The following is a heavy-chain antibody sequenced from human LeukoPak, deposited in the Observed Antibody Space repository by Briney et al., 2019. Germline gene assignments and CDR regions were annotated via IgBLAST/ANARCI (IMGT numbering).Heavy chain of an antibody. CDR3: ARNSYGSGSHDH. D-gene: IGHD3-10*01. CDR2: INQDGHAQ. J-gene: IGHJ5*02. Sequence: PGGSLRLSCAASGFTFSNFGMHWVRQAPGKGLEWVANINQDGHAQYYVQSVRGRFTISRDNAKSSLYLQMNSLSVEDTGVYYCARNSYGSGSHDHWGQGTLVTVSS. V-gene: IGHV3-7*01. CDR1: GFTFSNFG.